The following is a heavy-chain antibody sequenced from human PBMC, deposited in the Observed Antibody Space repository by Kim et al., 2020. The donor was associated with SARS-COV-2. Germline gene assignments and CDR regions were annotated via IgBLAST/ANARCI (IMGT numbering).Heavy chain of an antibody. J-gene: IGHJ4*02. V-gene: IGHV3-21*01. D-gene: IGHD6-19*01. Sequence: ADSVKGRFTISRGNAKNSLYLQMNSLRAEDTAVYYCARAYSSGWAYFDYWGQGTLVTVSS. CDR3: ARAYSSGWAYFDY.